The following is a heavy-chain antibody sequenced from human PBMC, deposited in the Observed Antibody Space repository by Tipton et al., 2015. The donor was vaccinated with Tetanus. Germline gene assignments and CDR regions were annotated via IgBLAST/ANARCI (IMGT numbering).Heavy chain of an antibody. CDR2: ISSTSRYI. D-gene: IGHD1-1*01. J-gene: IGHJ6*02. CDR3: AKSGSTTAMDV. Sequence: GSLRLSCGVSGFTFSTTKMNWVRQAPGRGLEWVSSISSTSRYINYADSLKGRFTISRDNAKNSVSLQMNSLRTDDTAVYYCAKSGSTTAMDVWGQGTTVIVSS. CDR1: GFTFSTTK. V-gene: IGHV3-21*01.